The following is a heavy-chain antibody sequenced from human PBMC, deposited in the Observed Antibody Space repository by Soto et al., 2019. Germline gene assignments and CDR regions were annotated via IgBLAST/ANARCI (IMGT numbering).Heavy chain of an antibody. Sequence: EVQLLESGGGLVQPGGSLRLSCAASGFTFSSYAMSWVRQAPGKGLEWVSAISGSGGSTYYADSVKGRFTISRDNSKNTLYLQMNSLRAGDTAVYYCAKSGYMTTVTGDYFDYWGQGTLVTVSS. CDR2: ISGSGGST. D-gene: IGHD4-4*01. CDR1: GFTFSSYA. J-gene: IGHJ4*02. CDR3: AKSGYMTTVTGDYFDY. V-gene: IGHV3-23*01.